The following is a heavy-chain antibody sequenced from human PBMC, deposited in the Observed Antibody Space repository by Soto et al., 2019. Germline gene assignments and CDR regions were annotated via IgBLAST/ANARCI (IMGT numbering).Heavy chain of an antibody. Sequence: PSETLSLTCSVSGYSVTGSDYYWAWIRHPPGKGLEWIGSMFYSGLTYYNPSLKSRVTLSVDTSKNQFSVRLNSVTAADTAVYYCAPLSVSLSGPYGIHVWGQGTTVTVSS. V-gene: IGHV4-39*01. CDR1: GYSVTGSDYY. D-gene: IGHD2-15*01. J-gene: IGHJ6*02. CDR3: APLSVSLSGPYGIHV. CDR2: MFYSGLT.